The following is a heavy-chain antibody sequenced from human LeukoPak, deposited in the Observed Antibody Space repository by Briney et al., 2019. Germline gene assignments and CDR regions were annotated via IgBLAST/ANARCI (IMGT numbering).Heavy chain of an antibody. CDR1: GFTFSSYA. D-gene: IGHD6-19*01. J-gene: IGHJ6*02. CDR3: AKTQHANRGWPIMGPYYYYGMDV. V-gene: IGHV3-23*01. CDR2: ISGSGGSP. Sequence: GGSLRLSCAASGFTFSSYAMSLVRQAPGKGLGWVSAISGSGGSPYYADSVKGRFTISRDNSKNTLYLQMNSPRAQDTAVYYCAKTQHANRGWPIMGPYYYYGMDVWGRGTTVTVSS.